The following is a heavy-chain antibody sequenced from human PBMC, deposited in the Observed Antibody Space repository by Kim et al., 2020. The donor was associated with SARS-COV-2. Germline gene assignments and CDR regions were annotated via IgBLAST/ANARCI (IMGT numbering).Heavy chain of an antibody. Sequence: PSFQGQVTISADKSISTAYLQWSSLKASDTAMYYCARQGYCGGDCYYVDYWGQGTLVTVSS. D-gene: IGHD2-21*02. V-gene: IGHV5-51*01. J-gene: IGHJ4*02. CDR3: ARQGYCGGDCYYVDY.